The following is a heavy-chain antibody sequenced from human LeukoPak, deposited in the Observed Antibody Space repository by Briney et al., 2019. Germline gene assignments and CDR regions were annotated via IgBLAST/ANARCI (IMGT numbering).Heavy chain of an antibody. J-gene: IGHJ3*02. D-gene: IGHD2-2*01. CDR2: IYYSGST. Sequence: SETLSLTCTVSGGSISSDDYYWSWIRQPPGKGLEWIGSIYYSGSTYYNPSLKSRVTISVDTSKNQFSLNLSSVTAADTAVYYCASYPSLYCSSTSCFDAFDIWGQGTMVTVSS. V-gene: IGHV4-30-4*08. CDR1: GGSISSDDYY. CDR3: ASYPSLYCSSTSCFDAFDI.